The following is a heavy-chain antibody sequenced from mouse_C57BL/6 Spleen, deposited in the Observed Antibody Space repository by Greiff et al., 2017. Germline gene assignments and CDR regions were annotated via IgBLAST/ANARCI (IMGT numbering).Heavy chain of an antibody. CDR1: GFTFSSYS. Sequence: EVKVVESGEGLVKPGGSLKLSCAASGFTFSSYSLSWVRQTPEKRLEWVAYISSGGDYIYYADTVKGRFTISRDNARNTLYLQMSSLKSEDTAMYYCTRGNWEFAYWGQGTLVTVSA. CDR2: ISSGGDYI. D-gene: IGHD4-1*01. V-gene: IGHV5-9-1*02. J-gene: IGHJ3*01. CDR3: TRGNWEFAY.